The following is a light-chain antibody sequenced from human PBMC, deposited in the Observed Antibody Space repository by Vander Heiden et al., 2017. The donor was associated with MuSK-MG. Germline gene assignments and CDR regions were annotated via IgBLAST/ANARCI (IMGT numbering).Light chain of an antibody. V-gene: IGLV2-11*01. Sequence: QSALTQPRSVSGSPAQSVTISCTGTSSDVGGYNYVSWYQQHPGKAPKLMIYDVSKRPSGVPDRFSGSKSGNTASLTISGLQAEDEADYYCCSYAGSYTYVFGTGTKVT. CDR3: CSYAGSYTYV. J-gene: IGLJ1*01. CDR1: SSDVGGYNY. CDR2: DVS.